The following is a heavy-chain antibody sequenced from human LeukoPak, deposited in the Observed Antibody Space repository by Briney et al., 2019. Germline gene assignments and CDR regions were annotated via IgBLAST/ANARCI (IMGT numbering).Heavy chain of an antibody. J-gene: IGHJ4*02. CDR1: GGSFSGYY. CDR3: ARDTGDHSPFDY. V-gene: IGHV4-34*01. D-gene: IGHD2-21*02. Sequence: PSETLSLTCAVYGGSFSGYYWSWIRQPPGKGLEWIGEINHSGSTNYNPSLKSRVTISVDTSKNQFSLKLSSVTAADTAVYYCARDTGDHSPFDYWGQGTLVTVSS. CDR2: INHSGST.